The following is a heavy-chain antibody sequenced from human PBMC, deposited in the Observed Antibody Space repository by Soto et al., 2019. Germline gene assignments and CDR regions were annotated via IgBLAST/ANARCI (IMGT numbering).Heavy chain of an antibody. V-gene: IGHV1-46*01. CDR2: INPSGDST. CDR1: GYTFTSYF. CDR3: ARESYSSNDY. J-gene: IGHJ4*02. Sequence: ASVKVSCKACGYTFTSYFMHWVRQAPGQGLEWMGIINPSGDSTTYAQKFQGRVTMTRDTSTSTVYMELSSLRSEDTAVYYCARESYSSNDYWGQGTLVTVSS. D-gene: IGHD6-13*01.